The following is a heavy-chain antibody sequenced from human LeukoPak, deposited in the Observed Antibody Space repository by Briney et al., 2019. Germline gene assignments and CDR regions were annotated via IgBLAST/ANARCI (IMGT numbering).Heavy chain of an antibody. CDR3: ASSYCSSTSCYTGNAFDI. J-gene: IGHJ3*02. Sequence: GGSLRLSCAASGFTVSSNYMSWVRQAPGKGLEWVSVIYSGGSTYYADSVKGRFTISRDNSKNTLYLQMNSLRAEDTAVYYCASSYCSSTSCYTGNAFDIWGQGTMVTVSS. V-gene: IGHV3-53*01. CDR2: IYSGGST. D-gene: IGHD2-2*02. CDR1: GFTVSSNY.